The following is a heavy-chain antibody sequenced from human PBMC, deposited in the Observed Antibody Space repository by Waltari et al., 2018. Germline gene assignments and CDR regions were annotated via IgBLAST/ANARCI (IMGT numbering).Heavy chain of an antibody. Sequence: QVQLVQSGAEVKKPGSSVKVSCKASGGTFSSYAISWVRQAPGQGLGWMGGSIPIFGTANDAQKFQGRVTSTADESTSTAYMELSSLRSEDTAVYYCARDLGYCSSTSCWSYYGMDVWGQGTTVTVSS. V-gene: IGHV1-69*12. J-gene: IGHJ6*02. CDR1: GGTFSSYA. CDR2: SIPIFGTA. CDR3: ARDLGYCSSTSCWSYYGMDV. D-gene: IGHD2-2*01.